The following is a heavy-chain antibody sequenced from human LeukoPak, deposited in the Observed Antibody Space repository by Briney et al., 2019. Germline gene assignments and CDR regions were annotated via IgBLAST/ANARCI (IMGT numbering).Heavy chain of an antibody. D-gene: IGHD1-26*01. CDR1: GFTFSSYS. J-gene: IGHJ4*02. Sequence: PGGSLRLSCAASGFTFSSYSMTWVRQAPGKGLEWVSYISSSSSTIYYADSVKGRFTISRDNAKNSLYLQMHSLRAEDTAVYYCARGSYPGYWGQGTLVTVSS. CDR2: ISSSSSTI. CDR3: ARGSYPGY. V-gene: IGHV3-48*01.